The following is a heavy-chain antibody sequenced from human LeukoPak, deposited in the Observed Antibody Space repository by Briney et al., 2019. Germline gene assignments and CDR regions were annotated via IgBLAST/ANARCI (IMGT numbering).Heavy chain of an antibody. CDR3: ARNTYYFERSGWKAFDI. CDR1: GSTFNIYW. V-gene: IGHV3-7*01. Sequence: PGGSLRLSCAASGSTFNIYWMTWVRQAPGKGLEWVAHINHDGSEDYYVDSVKGRFTISRDNAKNSLYLQMNNLRAEDTAVYYCARNTYYFERSGWKAFDIWGQGTMVTVSS. D-gene: IGHD3-22*01. CDR2: INHDGSED. J-gene: IGHJ3*02.